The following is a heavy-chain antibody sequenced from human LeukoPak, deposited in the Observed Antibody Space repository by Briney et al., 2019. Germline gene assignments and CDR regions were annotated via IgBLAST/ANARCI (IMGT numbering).Heavy chain of an antibody. Sequence: PGGSLRLSCAASGFTFDDYAMHWVRQAPGKGLEWVSGISWNSGSIGYADSVKGRFTIPRDNAKNSLYLQMNSLRAEDTALYYCAKDTYYDILTGYFATWGQGTLVTVSS. CDR1: GFTFDDYA. CDR3: AKDTYYDILTGYFAT. V-gene: IGHV3-9*01. J-gene: IGHJ5*02. D-gene: IGHD3-9*01. CDR2: ISWNSGSI.